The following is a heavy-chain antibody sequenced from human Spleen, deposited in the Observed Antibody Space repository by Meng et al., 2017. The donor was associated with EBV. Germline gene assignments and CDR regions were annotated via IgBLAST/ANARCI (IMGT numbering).Heavy chain of an antibody. CDR3: ARPFPSWQSPRLDPFGA. CDR1: CDSSSVFSC. D-gene: IGHD6-19*01. J-gene: IGHJ5*02. V-gene: IGHV4-39*01. CDR2: VHYTGST. Sequence: LQLRESGPGYGKPLETQALTCTGSCDSSSVFSCGGCIRQPPGRGLEWIGSVHYTGSTYYSTSLKSRVTVSVDTSKNQFSLRLTSVTAADTAVYYCARPFPSWQSPRLDPFGAWGQGTLVTVSS.